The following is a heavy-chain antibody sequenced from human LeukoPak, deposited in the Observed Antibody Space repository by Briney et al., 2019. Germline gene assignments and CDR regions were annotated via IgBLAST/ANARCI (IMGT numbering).Heavy chain of an antibody. Sequence: GGSLRLSCAASGFTLSSYAMSWVRQAPGKGLEWVSGFSGSGDSTKYADSVKGRFTISRDTSKNTLYLQMNSLRADDTAVYYCAKDALVSVAGLFDYWGQGTLVTVSS. D-gene: IGHD6-19*01. J-gene: IGHJ4*02. CDR1: GFTLSSYA. CDR2: FSGSGDST. CDR3: AKDALVSVAGLFDY. V-gene: IGHV3-23*01.